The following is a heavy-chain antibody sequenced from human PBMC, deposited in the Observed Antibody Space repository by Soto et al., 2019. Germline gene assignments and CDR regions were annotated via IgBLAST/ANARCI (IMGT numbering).Heavy chain of an antibody. V-gene: IGHV3-23*01. CDR1: GFTFSSYA. J-gene: IGHJ3*02. CDR3: AKDQRGPMDAFDI. CDR2: ISGSGGST. Sequence: GVSLRLSCAASGFTFSSYAMSWVRQAPGKGLEWVSAISGSGGSTYYADSVKGRFTISRDNSKNTLYLQMNSLRAEDTAVYYCAKDQRGPMDAFDIWGQGTMVTVSS.